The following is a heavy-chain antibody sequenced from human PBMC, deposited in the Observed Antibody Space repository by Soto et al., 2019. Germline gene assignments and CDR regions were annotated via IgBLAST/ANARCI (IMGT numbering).Heavy chain of an antibody. D-gene: IGHD6-13*01. CDR1: GFTFDDYA. J-gene: IGHJ6*02. CDR3: ARVLPYYYYGMDV. V-gene: IGHV3-9*01. Sequence: LRLSCAASGFTFDDYAMHWVRQAPGKGLEWVSGISWNSGSIGYADSAKGRFTISRDNAKNSLYLQMNSLRAEDTALYYCARVLPYYYYGMDVWGQGTTVTVSS. CDR2: ISWNSGSI.